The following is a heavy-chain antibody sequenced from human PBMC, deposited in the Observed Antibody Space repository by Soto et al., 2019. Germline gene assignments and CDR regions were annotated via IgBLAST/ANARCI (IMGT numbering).Heavy chain of an antibody. CDR1: GLTVNNNY. Sequence: EVQLVESGGGLIQPGGSLRLSCAASGLTVNNNYMSWVRQAPGRGLEWVSIIYRAGITYYADSVKGRFTISRDNSKNTLYRQMNSLRAEDTAVYYCARDQRAAAGNYYYYYGLDVCGQGTTVTVS. CDR3: ARDQRAAAGNYYYYYGLDV. D-gene: IGHD6-13*01. J-gene: IGHJ6*02. CDR2: IYRAGIT. V-gene: IGHV3-53*01.